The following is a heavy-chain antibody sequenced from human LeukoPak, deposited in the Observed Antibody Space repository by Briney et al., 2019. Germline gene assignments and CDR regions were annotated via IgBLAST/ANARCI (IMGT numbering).Heavy chain of an antibody. D-gene: IGHD3-10*01. CDR1: GFTFTSSA. J-gene: IGHJ4*02. V-gene: IGHV1-58*02. CDR3: AAAPTYLWFGEYYFDY. Sequence: SVKVSCKASGFTFTSSAMQWVRQARGQRLEWIGWIVVGSGNTNYAQKFQERVTITRDMSTSTAYMELSSLRSEDTAVYYCAAAPTYLWFGEYYFDYWGQGTLVTVSS. CDR2: IVVGSGNT.